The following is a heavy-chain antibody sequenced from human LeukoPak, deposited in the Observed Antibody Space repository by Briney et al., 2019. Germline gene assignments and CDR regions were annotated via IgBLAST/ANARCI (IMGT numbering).Heavy chain of an antibody. Sequence: ASVKLSCKASGYTFTSCYIHWVWQAPGQGLGWVGMINPSGGGTTYYHTFQGRLAMIRVMTTRTDFTVMLSLRSAATAALYCAGSRLWSPRDAFDIWAQGTMVTVSS. CDR3: AGSRLWSPRDAFDI. CDR2: INPSGGGT. CDR1: GYTFTSCY. J-gene: IGHJ3*02. D-gene: IGHD3-16*01. V-gene: IGHV1-46*01.